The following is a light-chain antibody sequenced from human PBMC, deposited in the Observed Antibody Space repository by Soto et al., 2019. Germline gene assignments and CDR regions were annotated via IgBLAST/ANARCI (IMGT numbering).Light chain of an antibody. J-gene: IGKJ3*01. CDR3: QKYNTAPFT. V-gene: IGKV1-33*01. Sequence: DIQMTQSPSSLSASVGDRVTITCQASQDISNYLNWYQQKPGKAPKLLIYDASNLETGVPSRFSGSGSGTDFTFTISSLQPEDVGTYYCQKYNTAPFTFGPGTKVEIK. CDR2: DAS. CDR1: QDISNY.